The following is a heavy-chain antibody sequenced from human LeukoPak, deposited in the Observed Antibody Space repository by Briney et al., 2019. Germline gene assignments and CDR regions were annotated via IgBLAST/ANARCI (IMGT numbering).Heavy chain of an antibody. CDR1: GFPFNSYA. V-gene: IGHV3-23*01. CDR2: ISGSGGST. J-gene: IGHJ4*02. D-gene: IGHD2-15*01. Sequence: GGSLRLSCAASGFPFNSYAMSWVRQAPGKGLGWGSAISGSGGSTYFADSVKGRFTISRDNSKNTLYLQMNSLGAEDTAVYYCAKEDVVVVAAPFDYWGQGTLVTVSS. CDR3: AKEDVVVVAAPFDY.